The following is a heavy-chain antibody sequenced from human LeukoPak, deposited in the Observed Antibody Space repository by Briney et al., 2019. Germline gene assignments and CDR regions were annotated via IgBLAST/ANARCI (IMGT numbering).Heavy chain of an antibody. Sequence: ASVKVSCKASGYTFTSYYMHWVRQAPGQGLEWMGIINPSGGSTSYAQKFQGRVTMTRDTSTSTVYMELSSLRSEDTALYYCARDLGDYDILTGPGAAFDIWGQGTMVTVSS. J-gene: IGHJ3*02. CDR3: ARDLGDYDILTGPGAAFDI. D-gene: IGHD3-9*01. CDR2: INPSGGST. V-gene: IGHV1-46*01. CDR1: GYTFTSYY.